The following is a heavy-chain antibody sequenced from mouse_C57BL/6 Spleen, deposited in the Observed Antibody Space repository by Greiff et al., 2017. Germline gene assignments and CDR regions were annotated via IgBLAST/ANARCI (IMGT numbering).Heavy chain of an antibody. J-gene: IGHJ4*01. Sequence: QVQLQQSGAELVMPGASVKLSCKASGYTFTSYWMHWVKQRPGQGLEWIGEIDPSDSYTNYNQKFKGKSTLTVDKSSSTAYMPLSSLTSEDSAVYYCARYGTTTIDYAMDYWGQGTSVTVSS. V-gene: IGHV1-69*01. CDR1: GYTFTSYW. D-gene: IGHD1-1*01. CDR2: IDPSDSYT. CDR3: ARYGTTTIDYAMDY.